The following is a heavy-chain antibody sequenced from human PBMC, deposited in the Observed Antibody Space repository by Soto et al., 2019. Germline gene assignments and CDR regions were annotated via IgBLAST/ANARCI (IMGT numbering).Heavy chain of an antibody. CDR3: ARNFGGGGSDYYGMDV. Sequence: SETLSLTCAVSGGSISSSNWWGWIRQPPGKGLEWIGYIYYSGSTYYNPSLKSRVTMSVDTSKNQFSLKLSSVTAVDTAVYYCARNFGGGGSDYYGMDVWGQGTTVTVSS. V-gene: IGHV4-28*01. CDR2: IYYSGST. J-gene: IGHJ6*02. CDR1: GGSISSSNW. D-gene: IGHD2-15*01.